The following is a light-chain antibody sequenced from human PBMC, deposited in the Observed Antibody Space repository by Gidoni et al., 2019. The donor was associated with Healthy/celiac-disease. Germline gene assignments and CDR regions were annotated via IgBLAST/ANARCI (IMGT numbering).Light chain of an antibody. CDR1: QSVSSSY. Sequence: EIVLTQSPGTLSLSPGERATLSCRASQSVSSSYLAWYQQKPGQAPRLLIYGASSRATGIPDRFSGSGSGTDFTLTNSRLEPEDFAVYYCQQYGSSRDTFGPGTKVDIK. CDR3: QQYGSSRDT. V-gene: IGKV3-20*01. J-gene: IGKJ3*01. CDR2: GAS.